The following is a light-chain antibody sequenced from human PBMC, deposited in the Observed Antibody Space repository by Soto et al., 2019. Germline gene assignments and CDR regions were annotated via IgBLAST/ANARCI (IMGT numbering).Light chain of an antibody. CDR1: SSDVGNYNY. CDR3: SSFVSSSALVV. CDR2: DVS. V-gene: IGLV2-14*01. Sequence: QSALTRPASVSGSPGQSITISCTGTSSDVGNYNYVSWYQQHPGKAPKLMIYDVSNRPSGVSDRFSGSKSGNTASLTISGLQAEDEADYYCSSFVSSSALVVFGGGTKLTVL. J-gene: IGLJ2*01.